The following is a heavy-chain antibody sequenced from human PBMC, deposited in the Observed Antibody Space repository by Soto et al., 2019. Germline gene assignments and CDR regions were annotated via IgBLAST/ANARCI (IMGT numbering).Heavy chain of an antibody. Sequence: VKVYCNGSWYTFTHYAMHLVRQAPGQRLEWMGWINAGNGNTKYSQKFQGRVTITRDTSASTAYMEMSSLRSEDTAVYYCARTREAYADAFDIWGQGTMVTVSS. V-gene: IGHV1-3*01. CDR3: ARTREAYADAFDI. CDR1: WYTFTHYA. J-gene: IGHJ3*02. CDR2: INAGNGNT. D-gene: IGHD4-17*01.